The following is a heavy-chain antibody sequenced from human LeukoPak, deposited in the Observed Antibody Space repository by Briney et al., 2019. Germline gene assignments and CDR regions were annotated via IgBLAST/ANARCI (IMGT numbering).Heavy chain of an antibody. CDR3: TGGDYRGGYYYYYMGV. D-gene: IGHD4-17*01. CDR1: GFTFGDYA. Sequence: GRSLRLSCRTSGFTFGDYAMSWVRQAPGKGLEWVGFIRSKLHAGTTEYAASVKGRFSISRDDSESIAYLQMNSLKTEDTAVYYCTGGDYRGGYYYYYMGVWGKGTTVAVSS. V-gene: IGHV3-49*04. CDR2: IRSKLHAGTT. J-gene: IGHJ6*03.